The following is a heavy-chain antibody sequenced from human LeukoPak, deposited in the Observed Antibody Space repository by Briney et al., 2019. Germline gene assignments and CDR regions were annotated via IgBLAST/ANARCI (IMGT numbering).Heavy chain of an antibody. V-gene: IGHV5-10-1*01. CDR2: IDPTDSNI. Sequence: GESLKISCKGSGYSFTSYWIGWVRQMPGKGLEWMGTIDPTDSNINYSPSLQGHVTISADKSDTTAYLQWRTLKASDTAMYYCTRRSSIAHYFYYGMDVWGQGTAVTVSS. J-gene: IGHJ6*02. CDR1: GYSFTSYW. CDR3: TRRSSIAHYFYYGMDV. D-gene: IGHD2-21*01.